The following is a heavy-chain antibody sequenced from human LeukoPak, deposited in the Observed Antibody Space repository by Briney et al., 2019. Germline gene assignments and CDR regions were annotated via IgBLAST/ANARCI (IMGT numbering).Heavy chain of an antibody. Sequence: ASVKVSCKASGYTFTGYYMHWVRRAPGQGLEWMGWINPNSGGTNYAQKFQGRVTMTRDTSISTAYMELSRLRSDDTAVYYCARFPYVHYYDSSGYSPFDYWGQATLVTVSS. D-gene: IGHD3-22*01. CDR2: INPNSGGT. CDR3: ARFPYVHYYDSSGYSPFDY. V-gene: IGHV1-2*02. J-gene: IGHJ4*02. CDR1: GYTFTGYY.